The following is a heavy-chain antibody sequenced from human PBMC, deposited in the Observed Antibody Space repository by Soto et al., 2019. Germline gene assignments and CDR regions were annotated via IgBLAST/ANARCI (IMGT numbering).Heavy chain of an antibody. V-gene: IGHV3-9*01. Sequence: PGGSLRLSCAASGFTFSTYAMHWVRQAPGKGLEWVSGISWNSGSIGYADSVKGRFTISRDNAKNSLYLQMNSLRAEDTALYYCAKPRYGLNYYYYYGMDVWGQGTTVTVSS. J-gene: IGHJ6*02. D-gene: IGHD5-18*01. CDR2: ISWNSGSI. CDR3: AKPRYGLNYYYYYGMDV. CDR1: GFTFSTYA.